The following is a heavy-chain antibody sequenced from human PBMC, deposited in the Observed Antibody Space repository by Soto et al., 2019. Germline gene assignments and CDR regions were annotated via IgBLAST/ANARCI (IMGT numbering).Heavy chain of an antibody. CDR1: GGSISSGDYY. J-gene: IGHJ6*02. D-gene: IGHD6-25*01. CDR3: ATDLRGSSGYYGMDV. CDR2: IYYSGST. V-gene: IGHV4-61*08. Sequence: SETLSLTCTVSGGSISSGDYYWSWIRQPPGKGLECIGYIYYSGSTNYNPSLKRRVIISVDTAKNQFSLKLSSVTAADTAVYYCATDLRGSSGYYGMDVWGQGTTVTVSS.